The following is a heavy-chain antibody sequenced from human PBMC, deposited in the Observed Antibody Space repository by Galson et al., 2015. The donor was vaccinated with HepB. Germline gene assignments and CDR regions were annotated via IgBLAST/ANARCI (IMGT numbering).Heavy chain of an antibody. CDR2: IDWDDDK. CDR1: GFSLSTSGMC. J-gene: IGHJ6*02. D-gene: IGHD3-10*01. CDR3: ARIPYYYGSGSYYNGDYYYGMDV. V-gene: IGHV2-70*01. Sequence: PALVKPTQTLTLTCTFSGFSLSTSGMCVSWIRQPPGKALEWLALIDWDDDKYYSTSLKTRLTISKDTSKNQVVLTMTNMDPVDTATYYCARIPYYYGSGSYYNGDYYYGMDVWGQGTTVTVSS.